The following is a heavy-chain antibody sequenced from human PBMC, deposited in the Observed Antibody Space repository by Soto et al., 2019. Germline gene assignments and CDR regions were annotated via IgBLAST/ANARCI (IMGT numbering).Heavy chain of an antibody. CDR1: GGSFSGYY. CDR2: INHSGST. CDR3: ARDKITGLFDY. Sequence: QVQLQQWGAGLLKPSETLSLTCAVYGGSFSGYYWTWIRQPPGTGLEWIGEINHSGSTNYNPSLKRRVNISVDTSKNQFSLKLTSVTAAETAVYYCARDKITGLFDYWGQGTLVTVSS. V-gene: IGHV4-34*01. J-gene: IGHJ4*02. D-gene: IGHD2-8*02.